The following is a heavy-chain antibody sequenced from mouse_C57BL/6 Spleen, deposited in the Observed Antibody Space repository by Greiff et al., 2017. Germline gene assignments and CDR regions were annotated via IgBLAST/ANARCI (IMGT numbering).Heavy chain of an antibody. Sequence: VQLQQSGAELVRPGASVTLSCKASGYTFTDYEMHWVKQTPVHGLEWIGAIDPETGGTAYNQKFKGKAILTADKSSSTAYMERRSLTSEDSAVYDCTRSLRGDYWGQGTSGTVSS. D-gene: IGHD1-1*01. J-gene: IGHJ4*01. CDR1: GYTFTDYE. V-gene: IGHV1-15*01. CDR3: TRSLRGDY. CDR2: IDPETGGT.